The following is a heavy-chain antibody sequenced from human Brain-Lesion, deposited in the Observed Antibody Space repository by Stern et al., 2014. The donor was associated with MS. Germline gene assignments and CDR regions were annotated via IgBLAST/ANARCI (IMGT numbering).Heavy chain of an antibody. CDR1: GSTFTTID. D-gene: IGHD1-14*01. V-gene: IGHV1-8*01. Sequence: QVQLVQSGAEVRRPGASVRVSCKTSGSTFTTIDINWVRQATGHGLEWMGCMSPSSGDTGYAQKFQGRVTMTRDTSINTAYMELSSLVSEDTAVYYCAGGQPEMSHFDSWGQGTQVIVSS. J-gene: IGHJ4*02. CDR3: AGGQPEMSHFDS. CDR2: MSPSSGDT.